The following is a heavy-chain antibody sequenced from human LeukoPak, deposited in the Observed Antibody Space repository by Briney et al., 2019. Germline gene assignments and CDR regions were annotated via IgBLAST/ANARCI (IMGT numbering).Heavy chain of an antibody. CDR3: ARDSLAVAGTYYFDY. Sequence: GGSLRLSCAASGFTFSTYNMNWVRQAPGKGLEWVSYISSGSGTIYYADSVKGRFTISRGNAKNSLHLQMNSLRDEHTAVYYCARDSLAVAGTYYFDYWGQGTLVTVSS. J-gene: IGHJ4*02. D-gene: IGHD6-19*01. CDR1: GFTFSTYN. V-gene: IGHV3-48*02. CDR2: ISSGSGTI.